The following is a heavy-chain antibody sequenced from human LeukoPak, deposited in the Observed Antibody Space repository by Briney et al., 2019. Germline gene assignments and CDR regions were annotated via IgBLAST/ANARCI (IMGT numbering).Heavy chain of an antibody. J-gene: IGHJ4*02. Sequence: GGSLRLSCAASGFTFSSYGMHWVRQAPGKGLEWVAVISYDGSNKYYADSVKGRFTISRDNSKNTLYLQMNSLRAEDTAVYYCAKIPFGYSSGWYAPLPDYWGQGTLVTVSS. D-gene: IGHD6-19*01. CDR1: GFTFSSYG. V-gene: IGHV3-30*18. CDR2: ISYDGSNK. CDR3: AKIPFGYSSGWYAPLPDY.